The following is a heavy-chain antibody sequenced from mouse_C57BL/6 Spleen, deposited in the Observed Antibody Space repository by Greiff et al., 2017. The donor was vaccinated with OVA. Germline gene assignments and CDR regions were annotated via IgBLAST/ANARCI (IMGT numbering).Heavy chain of an antibody. J-gene: IGHJ4*01. CDR2: ISNGGGST. V-gene: IGHV5-12*01. Sequence: EVQLVESGGGLVQPGGSLKLSCAASGFTFSDYYMYWVRQTPEKRLEWVAYISNGGGSTYYPDTVKGRFTISRDNAKNTLYLQMSRLKSEDTAMDYCARGRGGYAMDYWGQGTSVTVSS. CDR3: ARGRGGYAMDY. CDR1: GFTFSDYY.